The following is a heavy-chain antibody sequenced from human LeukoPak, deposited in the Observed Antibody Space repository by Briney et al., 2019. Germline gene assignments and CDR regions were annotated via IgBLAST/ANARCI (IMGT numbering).Heavy chain of an antibody. CDR3: AKAARDYDILTGYDY. CDR2: ISYDGSNK. CDR1: GFTFSSYA. Sequence: GGSLRLSCAASGFTFSSYAMHWVRQAPGKGLEWVAVISYDGSNKYYADSVKGRFTISRDNSKNTLYLQMNSLRAEDTAVCYCAKAARDYDILTGYDYWGQGTLVTVSS. V-gene: IGHV3-30*04. J-gene: IGHJ4*02. D-gene: IGHD3-9*01.